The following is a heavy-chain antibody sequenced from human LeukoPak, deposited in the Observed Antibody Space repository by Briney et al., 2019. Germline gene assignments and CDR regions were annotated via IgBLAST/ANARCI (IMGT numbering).Heavy chain of an antibody. V-gene: IGHV4-39*01. CDR1: GGSISSSSYY. J-gene: IGHJ4*02. CDR3: TSEISSASNY. CDR2: FYYTAST. Sequence: SETLSLTCTVSGGSISSSSYYWGWIRPPPGGGLEWIGSFYYTASTYYRPSLKRRVTISADTSKNEFSLKLSSVTAADTAVYYCTSEISSASNYWGQGTLVTVSS. D-gene: IGHD6-6*01.